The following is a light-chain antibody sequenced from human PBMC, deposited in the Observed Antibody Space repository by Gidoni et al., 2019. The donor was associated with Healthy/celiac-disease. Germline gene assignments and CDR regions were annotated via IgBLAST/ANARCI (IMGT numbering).Light chain of an antibody. CDR1: QSLLHSNGYNY. CDR3: MQALQTPPT. V-gene: IGKV2-28*01. CDR2: LGS. J-gene: IGKJ5*01. Sequence: ITQSPLSLPVTPGEPASISCRSSQSLLHSNGYNYLDWYLQKPGQSPQLLIYLGSNRASGVPDRFSGSGSGTDFTLKISRVEAEDVGVYYCMQALQTPPTFGQGTRLEIK.